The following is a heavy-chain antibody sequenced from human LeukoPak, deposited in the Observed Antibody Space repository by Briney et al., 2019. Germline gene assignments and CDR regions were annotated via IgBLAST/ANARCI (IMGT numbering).Heavy chain of an antibody. Sequence: GGSLRLSCAASGFTFSSFAMSWVRQAPGKGLEWVSSISDYTYYPDSVKGRFTISRDSSKNTLYLQMDSLRAEDTAVYYCARLPTFYYDSSHYHYDYWGQGTLVTVSS. V-gene: IGHV3-23*01. D-gene: IGHD3-22*01. CDR2: ISDYT. CDR3: ARLPTFYYDSSHYHYDY. J-gene: IGHJ4*02. CDR1: GFTFSSFA.